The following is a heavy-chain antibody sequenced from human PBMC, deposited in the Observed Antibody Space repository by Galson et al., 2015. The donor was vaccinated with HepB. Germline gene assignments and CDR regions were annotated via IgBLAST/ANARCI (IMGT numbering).Heavy chain of an antibody. V-gene: IGHV1-69*13. J-gene: IGHJ3*02. D-gene: IGHD2-2*01. CDR2: IIPIFGTA. CDR3: AREDIVVVPAAMVGAFDI. CDR1: GGTFSSYA. Sequence: SVKVSCKASGGTFSSYAISWVRQAPGQGLEWMGGIIPIFGTANYAQKFQGRVTITADESTSTAYMELSSLRSEDTAVYYCAREDIVVVPAAMVGAFDIWGQGTMVTVSS.